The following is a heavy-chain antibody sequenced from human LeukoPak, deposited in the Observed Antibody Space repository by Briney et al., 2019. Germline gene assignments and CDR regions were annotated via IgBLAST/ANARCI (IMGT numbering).Heavy chain of an antibody. Sequence: SQTLSLTCTVSGGSISSGDYSWSWIRQPPGKGLEWIGYIYYSGSTYYNPSLKSRVTISVDTSKNQFSLKLSSVTAADTAVYYCARASTGGNSVVDYWGQGTLVTVSS. CDR2: IYYSGST. CDR1: GGSISSGDYS. CDR3: ARASTGGNSVVDY. D-gene: IGHD2-21*02. V-gene: IGHV4-30-4*01. J-gene: IGHJ4*02.